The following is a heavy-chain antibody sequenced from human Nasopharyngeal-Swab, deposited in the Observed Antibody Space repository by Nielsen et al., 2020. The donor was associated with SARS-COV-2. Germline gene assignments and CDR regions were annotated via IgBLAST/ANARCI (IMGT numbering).Heavy chain of an antibody. CDR2: IYYSGST. Sequence: SEILSLTCTVSGGSISSYYWSWIRQPPGKGLEWIGYIYYSGSTNYNPSLKSRVTISVDTSKNQFSLKLSSVTAADTAVYYCARGAWGRDGYNLFDYWGQGTLVTVSS. CDR3: ARGAWGRDGYNLFDY. J-gene: IGHJ4*02. V-gene: IGHV4-59*01. D-gene: IGHD5-24*01. CDR1: GGSISSYY.